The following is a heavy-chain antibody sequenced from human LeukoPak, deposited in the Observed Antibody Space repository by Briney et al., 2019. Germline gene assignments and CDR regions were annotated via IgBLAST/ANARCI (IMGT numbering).Heavy chain of an antibody. CDR2: IWYDGSNK. J-gene: IGHJ6*03. Sequence: GGSLRLSCAASGFTFSSYGMHWVRQAPGKGLEWVAVIWYDGSNKYYADSVKGRFTISRDNSKNTLYLQMNSLRAEDTAVYYCAKVHGYYGSGSYYKEAYYYYYMDVWGKGTTVTVSS. CDR1: GFTFSSYG. CDR3: AKVHGYYGSGSYYKEAYYYYYMDV. V-gene: IGHV3-33*06. D-gene: IGHD3-10*01.